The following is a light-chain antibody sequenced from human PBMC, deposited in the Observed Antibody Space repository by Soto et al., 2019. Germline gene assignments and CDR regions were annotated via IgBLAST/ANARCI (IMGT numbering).Light chain of an antibody. CDR3: QQSDSTPWT. V-gene: IGKV1-39*01. Sequence: ASVGDRVTISCRASQSIGIYLNWYQQKPGKAPKFLIYAASYVQTGAPSRFSGSGSGTDFTLTITSLQPEDSATYYCQQSDSTPWTFGQGTKVDIK. CDR2: AAS. CDR1: QSIGIY. J-gene: IGKJ1*01.